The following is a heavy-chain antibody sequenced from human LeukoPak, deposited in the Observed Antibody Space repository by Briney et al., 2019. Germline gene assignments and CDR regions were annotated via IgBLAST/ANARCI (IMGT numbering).Heavy chain of an antibody. D-gene: IGHD3-10*01. CDR1: GFTFSNYW. CDR3: ARGGSSGSVDY. CDR2: INSDGRST. V-gene: IGHV3-74*01. J-gene: IGHJ4*02. Sequence: GGSLRLSCVASGFTFSNYWMIWVRQAPGKGLVWVSRINSDGRSTTYADSVKGRFTISRDNAKNTLYLQMNSLRAEGTAVYYCARGGSSGSVDYWGQGTLVTVSS.